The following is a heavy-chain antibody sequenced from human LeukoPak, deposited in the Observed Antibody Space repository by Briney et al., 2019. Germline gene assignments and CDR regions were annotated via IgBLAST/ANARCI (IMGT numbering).Heavy chain of an antibody. CDR2: ISGSGGST. D-gene: IGHD5-12*01. Sequence: GGSLRLSCAASGFTVSSYYMNWVRQAPGKELEWVSAISGSGGSTYYADSVKGRFTISRDNSKNTLYLQMNSLRAEDTAVYYCAKVFGGHVRNYFDYWGQGTLVTVSS. J-gene: IGHJ4*02. CDR1: GFTVSSYY. V-gene: IGHV3-23*01. CDR3: AKVFGGHVRNYFDY.